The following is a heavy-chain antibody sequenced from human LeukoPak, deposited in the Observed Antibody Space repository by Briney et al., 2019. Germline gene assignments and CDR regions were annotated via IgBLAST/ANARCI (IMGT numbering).Heavy chain of an antibody. CDR2: ISVYNGNT. CDR3: ARDANYYDSSGYNTGGY. Sequence: VASVKVSCKASVYTFTIYGISWVRQAPGQGLWWMGWISVYNGNTNYTQKLQGRFTMTTDTSPSTAYMELRSLRSDDPAVYYCARDANYYDSSGYNTGGYWGQGTLVTVSS. D-gene: IGHD3-22*01. CDR1: VYTFTIYG. V-gene: IGHV1-18*01. J-gene: IGHJ4*02.